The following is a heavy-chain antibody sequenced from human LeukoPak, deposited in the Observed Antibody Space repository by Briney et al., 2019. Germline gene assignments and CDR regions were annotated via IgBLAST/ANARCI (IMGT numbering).Heavy chain of an antibody. Sequence: GASVKVSCKASGYTFTGYYMHWVRQATGQGLEWMGWMNPNSGNTGYAQKFQGRVTMTRNTSISTAYMELSSLRSEDTAVYYCARGQVFYYGSGSYPLDYWGQGTLVTVSS. CDR1: GYTFTGYY. J-gene: IGHJ4*02. V-gene: IGHV1-8*02. CDR3: ARGQVFYYGSGSYPLDY. D-gene: IGHD3-10*01. CDR2: MNPNSGNT.